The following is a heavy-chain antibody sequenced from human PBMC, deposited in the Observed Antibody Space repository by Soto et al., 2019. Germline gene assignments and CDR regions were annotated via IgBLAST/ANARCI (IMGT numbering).Heavy chain of an antibody. Sequence: EVQILESGGSLVQPGGSLRLSCAASGFPFSNYAMAWVRQAPGKGLEWVSAISGTTGHAFYADSVKDRFTISRDNSKNTLYLQMDSLRAEDTAVYHCARAPSEYIWGSYLRYYEYWGQGTLVTVSS. V-gene: IGHV3-23*01. J-gene: IGHJ4*02. D-gene: IGHD3-16*01. CDR3: ARAPSEYIWGSYLRYYEY. CDR1: GFPFSNYA. CDR2: ISGTTGHA.